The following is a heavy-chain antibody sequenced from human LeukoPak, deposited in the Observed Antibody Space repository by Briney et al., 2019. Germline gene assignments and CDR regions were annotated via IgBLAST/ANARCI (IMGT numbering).Heavy chain of an antibody. CDR2: IWYDGSSK. CDR1: GFIFSNHG. J-gene: IGHJ4*02. D-gene: IGHD6-6*01. V-gene: IGHV3-33*01. Sequence: GGSLRLSCAASGFIFSNHGMHWVRQAPGKGLEWVAVIWYDGSSKYYADSVKGRFTISRDNSKNTLYLQMNSLRAEDTAVYYCARVIAARRLDYWGQGTLVTVSS. CDR3: ARVIAARRLDY.